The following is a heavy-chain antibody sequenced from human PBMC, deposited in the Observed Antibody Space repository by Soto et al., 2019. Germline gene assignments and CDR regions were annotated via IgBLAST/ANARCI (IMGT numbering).Heavy chain of an antibody. V-gene: IGHV1-2*02. CDR1: GYTFTDYY. J-gene: IGHJ5*02. CDR2: INPNSGGI. Sequence: RASVKVSCTASGYTFTDYYMHWVRQAPGQGLEWMGWINPNSGGINYAQKFQGRVTMTRDTSFNSAYMELSRLRSDDTAMYYCARGGSGVVQPAATPEFDPWGQGTLVTVSS. CDR3: ARGGSGVVQPAATPEFDP. D-gene: IGHD2-2*02.